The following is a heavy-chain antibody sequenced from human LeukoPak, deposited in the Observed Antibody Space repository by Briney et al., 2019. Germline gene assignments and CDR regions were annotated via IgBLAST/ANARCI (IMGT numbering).Heavy chain of an antibody. CDR2: ISSSAGAT. V-gene: IGHV3-23*01. J-gene: IGHJ6*02. D-gene: IGHD3-10*01. CDR3: AKAKVSRDYAMDI. CDR1: GFTLSSYA. Sequence: GGSLRLSCAVSGFTLSSYAMSWVRQAPGKGLEWVSVISSSAGATYYADSVKGRFAISRDNSKNSLYLLMNSLRAEDTAVYYCAKAKVSRDYAMDIWGQGTTVTVSS.